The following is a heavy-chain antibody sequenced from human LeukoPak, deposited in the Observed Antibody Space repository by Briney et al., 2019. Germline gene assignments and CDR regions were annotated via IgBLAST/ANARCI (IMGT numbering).Heavy chain of an antibody. J-gene: IGHJ6*02. CDR2: INPNSGGT. D-gene: IGHD6-13*01. CDR1: GYTFTGYY. Sequence: ASVKVSCKASGYTFTGYYMHWVRQAPGQGLEWMGWINPNSGGTNYAQEFQGRVTMTRDTSISTAYMELSRLRSDDTAVYYCARDKGRIAAAGIGAAYYYYGMDVWGQGTTVTVSS. V-gene: IGHV1-2*02. CDR3: ARDKGRIAAAGIGAAYYYYGMDV.